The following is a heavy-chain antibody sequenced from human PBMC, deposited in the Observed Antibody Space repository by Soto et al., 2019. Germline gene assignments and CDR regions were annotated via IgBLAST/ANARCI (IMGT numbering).Heavy chain of an antibody. J-gene: IGHJ6*02. CDR2: INPSGGST. CDR3: ARALYDTDSVPVGAESRYYVMDV. V-gene: IGHV1-46*01. Sequence: QVQLVQSGAESKTPGASVKVSCKASQYNFTNYCVHWVRQAPGQGLEWMGVINPSGGSTKYAQRFRGRVTMTRDTSTNTVDMDLRSLRPEDTAVYFCARALYDTDSVPVGAESRYYVMDVWGRGTKVTVSS. CDR1: QYNFTNYC. D-gene: IGHD3-22*01.